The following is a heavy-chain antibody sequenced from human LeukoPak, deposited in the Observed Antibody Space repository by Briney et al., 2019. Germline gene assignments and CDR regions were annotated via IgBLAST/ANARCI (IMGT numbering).Heavy chain of an antibody. CDR1: GFTFGDYA. D-gene: IGHD2-15*01. Sequence: PGGSLRLSCTASGFTFGDYAMSWVRQAPGKGREWVGFIRSKAYGGTTEYAASVKGRFTISRDDSKSIAYLQMNSLKTEDTAVYYCTRILGYCSGGSCPPAHYWGQGTLVTVSS. V-gene: IGHV3-49*04. J-gene: IGHJ4*02. CDR2: IRSKAYGGTT. CDR3: TRILGYCSGGSCPPAHY.